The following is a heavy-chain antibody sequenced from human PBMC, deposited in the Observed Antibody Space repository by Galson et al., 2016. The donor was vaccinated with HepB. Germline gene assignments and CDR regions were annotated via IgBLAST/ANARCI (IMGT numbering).Heavy chain of an antibody. D-gene: IGHD3-16*01. CDR2: INADNGDT. CDR1: GYTFTNYA. Sequence: SVKVSCKASGYTFTNYAIHWVRQAPGQRLEWMGWINADNGDTKFSQRFQGRVTITRDTSANTAYMDLSSLRSEDTAVYYCARDLTDASYYTMGVWGLGTTVPVSS. J-gene: IGHJ6*02. V-gene: IGHV1-3*01. CDR3: ARDLTDASYYTMGV.